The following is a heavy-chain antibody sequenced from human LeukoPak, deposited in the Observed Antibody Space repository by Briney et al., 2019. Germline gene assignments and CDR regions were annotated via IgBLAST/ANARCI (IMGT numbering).Heavy chain of an antibody. CDR1: GGSISSYY. CDR2: IYYSGST. Sequence: SETLSLTCTVSGGSISSYYWSWIRQPPGKGLEWIGYIYYSGSTNYNPSLKSRVTISADTSKNQFSLKLSSVTAADTAVYYCARGGVGSGWPYYFDYWGQGTLVTVSS. D-gene: IGHD6-19*01. J-gene: IGHJ4*02. CDR3: ARGGVGSGWPYYFDY. V-gene: IGHV4-59*01.